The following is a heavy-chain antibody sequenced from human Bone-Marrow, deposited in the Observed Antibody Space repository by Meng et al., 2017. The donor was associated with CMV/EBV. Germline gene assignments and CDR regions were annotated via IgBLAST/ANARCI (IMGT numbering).Heavy chain of an antibody. V-gene: IGHV3-30-3*01. CDR1: EFTFSSYA. D-gene: IGHD5-12*01. J-gene: IGHJ4*02. CDR2: ISYDGGNK. CDR3: AREGYAPYYLYY. Sequence: GGSLRLSCAASEFTFSSYAMHWVRQAPGKGLEWVAVISYDGGNKYYAESVKGRFTISRDNSKNTLYLQMNSLRAEDTAVYYSAREGYAPYYLYYSGQGTLVTVSS.